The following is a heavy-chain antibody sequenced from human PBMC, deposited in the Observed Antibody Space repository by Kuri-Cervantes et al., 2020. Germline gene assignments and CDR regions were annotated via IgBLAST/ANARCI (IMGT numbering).Heavy chain of an antibody. D-gene: IGHD3-22*01. CDR2: IYYSGST. Sequence: GSLRLSCTVSGGSISSSSYYWGWIRQPPGKGLEWIGGIYYSGSTYYNPSLKSRVTISVDTSKNQFSLKLSSVTAADTAVYYCARDVTHDSSGYYYSWFDPWGQGTLVTVSS. V-gene: IGHV4-39*07. CDR1: GGSISSSSYY. CDR3: ARDVTHDSSGYYYSWFDP. J-gene: IGHJ5*02.